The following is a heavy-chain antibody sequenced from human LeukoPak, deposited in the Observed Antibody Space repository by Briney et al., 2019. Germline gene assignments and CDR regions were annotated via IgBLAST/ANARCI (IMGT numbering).Heavy chain of an antibody. CDR3: ARDIPSDFWSGYYTFYYYYGMDV. Sequence: GRSLRLSCAASGFTFSSYAMHWVRQAPGKGLEWVAVISYDGSNKYYADSVKGRFTISRDNSKNTLYLQMNSLRAEDTAVYYCARDIPSDFWSGYYTFYYYYGMDVWGQGTTVTVSS. D-gene: IGHD3-3*01. J-gene: IGHJ6*02. V-gene: IGHV3-30*04. CDR2: ISYDGSNK. CDR1: GFTFSSYA.